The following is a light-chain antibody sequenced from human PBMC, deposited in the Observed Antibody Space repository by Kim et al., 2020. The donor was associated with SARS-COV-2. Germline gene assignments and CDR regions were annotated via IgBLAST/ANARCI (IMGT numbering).Light chain of an antibody. CDR3: ATWDDSVYGRV. V-gene: IGLV1-44*01. CDR1: SSSIGNNP. J-gene: IGLJ3*02. CDR2: GDD. Sequence: ELTQPPSVSGTPGQRVTISCSGSSSSIGNNPVSWYQQLPETAPKLLIYGDDQRPSGVPGRFSGSKSGTSASLAISGLQSGDDGDYFCATWDDSVYGRVFGGGTQLTVL.